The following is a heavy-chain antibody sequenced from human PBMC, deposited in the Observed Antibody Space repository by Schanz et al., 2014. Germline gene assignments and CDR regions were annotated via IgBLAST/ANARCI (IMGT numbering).Heavy chain of an antibody. D-gene: IGHD3-16*01. CDR2: VNPSVRGT. J-gene: IGHJ4*02. CDR1: GYNLSAYS. CDR3: AKVAEEGPHINNWGGDYFDF. Sequence: QVLQVQSGSELKKPGTSVKVSCKASGYNLSAYSLHWVRQAPGQGLEWMGIVNPSVRGTHFAREFQGRVTVTSDTSTSTVYMELSGLRSEDTAVYYCAKVAEEGPHINNWGGDYFDFWGQGTLVTVSS. V-gene: IGHV1-46*01.